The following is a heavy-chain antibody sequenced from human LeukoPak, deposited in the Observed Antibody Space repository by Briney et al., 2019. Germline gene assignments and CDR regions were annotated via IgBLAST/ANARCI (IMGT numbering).Heavy chain of an antibody. Sequence: ASVKVSCKASGGTFSSYAISWVRQAPGQGLEWMGGFDPEDGETIYAQKFQGRVTMTEDTSTDTAYMELSSLRSEDTAVYYCATDRAYYYDSSGFKLVWFDPWGQGTLVTVSS. V-gene: IGHV1-24*01. CDR2: FDPEDGET. D-gene: IGHD3-22*01. J-gene: IGHJ5*02. CDR3: ATDRAYYYDSSGFKLVWFDP. CDR1: GGTFSSYA.